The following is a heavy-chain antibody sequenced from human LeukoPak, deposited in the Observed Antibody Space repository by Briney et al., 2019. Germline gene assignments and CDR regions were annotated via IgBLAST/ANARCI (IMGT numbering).Heavy chain of an antibody. CDR1: GYTFTGYY. D-gene: IGHD4-11*01. CDR2: INPNSGGT. V-gene: IGHV1-2*06. CDR3: ARDHFAGTYSNHY. J-gene: IGHJ4*02. Sequence: ASVKVSCTASGYTFTGYYIHWVRQAPGQGLEWMGRINPNSGGTSSAEKFQGRVTMTRDTSITTAYMELSRLTSDDTAVYYCARDHFAGTYSNHYWGQGTLVTVSS.